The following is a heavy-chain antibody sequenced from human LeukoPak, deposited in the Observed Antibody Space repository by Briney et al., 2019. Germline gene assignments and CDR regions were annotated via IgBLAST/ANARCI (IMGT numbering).Heavy chain of an antibody. CDR1: GFTFSSFA. D-gene: IGHD3-10*02. V-gene: IGHV3-21*01. J-gene: IGHJ4*02. Sequence: PGGSLRLSCAASGFTFSSFAMTWVRQAPGKGLEWVSTITSSGDSTYYADSVKGRFTISRDNAKNSLYLQMNSLRAEDTAVYYCARDLPQYSRLTMFEGWGQGTLVTVSS. CDR3: ARDLPQYSRLTMFEG. CDR2: ITSSGDST.